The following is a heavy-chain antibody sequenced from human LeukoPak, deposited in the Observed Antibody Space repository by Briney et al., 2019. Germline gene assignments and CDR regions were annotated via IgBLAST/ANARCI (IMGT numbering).Heavy chain of an antibody. V-gene: IGHV3-23*01. J-gene: IGHJ4*02. Sequence: GGSLRLSCAASGFPFSSYAMSWVRQAPGKGLEWVSAITSSGGNTYYAVSVKGRFTISRDNSKNTLYLQMNSLRADDTAVYYCARPGADWGQGTLVTVSS. D-gene: IGHD1-14*01. CDR3: ARPGAD. CDR1: GFPFSSYA. CDR2: ITSSGGNT.